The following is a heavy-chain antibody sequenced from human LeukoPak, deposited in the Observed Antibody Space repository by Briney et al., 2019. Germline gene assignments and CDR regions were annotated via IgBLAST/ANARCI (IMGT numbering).Heavy chain of an antibody. J-gene: IGHJ4*02. CDR1: RFTLTSSA. D-gene: IGHD5-18*01. CDR3: AARIQLVDY. Sequence: SVNVSFKASRFTLTSSAMQWVRQPRGQRLEWIGWIVVGSGNTNYAKKFQERVTITRDMSTSTAYMELSSLRSEDTAVYYCAARIQLVDYWGQGTLVTVSS. V-gene: IGHV1-58*02. CDR2: IVVGSGNT.